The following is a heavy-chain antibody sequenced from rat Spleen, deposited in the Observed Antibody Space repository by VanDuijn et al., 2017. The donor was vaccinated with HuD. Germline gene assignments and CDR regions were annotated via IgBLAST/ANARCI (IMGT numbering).Heavy chain of an antibody. CDR1: GFSLSNYG. CDR2: IWGNGSP. J-gene: IGHJ2*01. V-gene: IGHV2-13*01. Sequence: QVQLKESGPGLVQPSQTLSLTCTVSGFSLSNYGVIWVRQPPGKGLEWMGVIWGNGSPNYNSALKSRLSISRDTSKSQVFLKMNSLQTEDIATYYCARELGPFDYWGQGVMVTVSS. D-gene: IGHD5-1*01. CDR3: ARELGPFDY.